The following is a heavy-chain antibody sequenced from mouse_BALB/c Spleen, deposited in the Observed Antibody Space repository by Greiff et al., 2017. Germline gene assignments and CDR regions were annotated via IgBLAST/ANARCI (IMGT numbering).Heavy chain of an antibody. CDR3: TRDYGNYESLFAY. CDR2: IYPSDSYT. J-gene: IGHJ3*01. CDR1: GYTFTSYW. D-gene: IGHD2-1*01. V-gene: IGHV1-69*02. Sequence: QVQLQQPGAELVRPGASVKLSCKASGYTFTSYWINWVKQRPGQGLEWIGNIYPSDSYTNYNQKFKDKATLTVDKSSSTAYMQLSSPTSEDSAVYYCTRDYGNYESLFAYWGQGTLVTVSA.